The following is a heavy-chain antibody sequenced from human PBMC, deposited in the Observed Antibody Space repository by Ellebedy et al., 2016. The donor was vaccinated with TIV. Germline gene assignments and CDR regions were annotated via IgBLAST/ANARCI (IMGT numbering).Heavy chain of an antibody. D-gene: IGHD6-19*01. Sequence: PGGSLRLSCAASGFTFNNYAMHWVRPAPGKGLEWVALLSYDLSSKYYADSVKGRFTISRDNSMTTLYLEMNSLRAEDTALYYGARDLDKSSGWYGGAAYWGQGTQVTVSS. CDR1: GFTFNNYA. CDR2: LSYDLSSK. V-gene: IGHV3-30-3*01. CDR3: ARDLDKSSGWYGGAAY. J-gene: IGHJ4*02.